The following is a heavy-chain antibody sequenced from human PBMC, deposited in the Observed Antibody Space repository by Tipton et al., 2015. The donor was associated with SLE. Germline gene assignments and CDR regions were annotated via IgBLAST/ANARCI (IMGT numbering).Heavy chain of an antibody. CDR3: AGSKVTTARDSFDI. CDR1: SGSFSGYY. CDR2: INYSGST. V-gene: IGHV4-34*01. Sequence: LRLSCAVYSGSFSGYYWSWIRQPPGKRLEGIGEINYSGSTNYNPSLKSRVTISVDTSKNKFSLEVWSVTATDTAVYFCAGSKVTTARDSFDIWGPGTVVVVSS. D-gene: IGHD4-17*01. J-gene: IGHJ3*02.